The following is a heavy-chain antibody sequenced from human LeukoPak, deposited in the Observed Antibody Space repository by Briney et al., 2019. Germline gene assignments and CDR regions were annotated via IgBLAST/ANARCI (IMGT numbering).Heavy chain of an antibody. D-gene: IGHD2-21*02. V-gene: IGHV1-18*04. CDR3: ARGCGGDCSIYYFDY. CDR1: GYTFTSYY. J-gene: IGHJ4*02. CDR2: ISVYNGNT. Sequence: ASVKVSCKASGYTFTSYYMHWVRQAPGQGLEWMGWISVYNGNTNYAQKFQGRVTMTTDTSTSTAYMELRSLRSDDTAVYYCARGCGGDCSIYYFDYWGQGTLVTVSS.